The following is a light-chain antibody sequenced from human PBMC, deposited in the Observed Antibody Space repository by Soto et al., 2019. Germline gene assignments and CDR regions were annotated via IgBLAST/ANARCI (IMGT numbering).Light chain of an antibody. V-gene: IGKV3-20*01. CDR2: GAF. Sequence: EIVVTQSPGTLSLSPVERATLSCRASQSISNSYLAWYQHKPGQAPRLLIYGAFSRATGIPDRFSGSGSGTEFTLNISRLEPEDFAVYYCQQYGSSPHTFGQGTKLELK. J-gene: IGKJ2*01. CDR3: QQYGSSPHT. CDR1: QSISNSY.